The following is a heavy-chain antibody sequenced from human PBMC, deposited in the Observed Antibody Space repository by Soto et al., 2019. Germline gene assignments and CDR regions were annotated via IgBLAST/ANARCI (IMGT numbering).Heavy chain of an antibody. D-gene: IGHD2-2*01. CDR3: ARGRFWGYCSSTSCYRYWYYFDY. J-gene: IGHJ4*02. CDR2: INHSGST. V-gene: IGHV4-34*01. CDR1: GGSFSGYY. Sequence: QVQLQQWGAGLLKPSETLSLTCAVYGGSFSGYYWSWIRQPPGKGLEGIGEINHSGSTNYNPSLKRRVTLSVATAKNQFSLKLSSVTAADTAVYYCARGRFWGYCSSTSCYRYWYYFDYWGQGTLVTVSS.